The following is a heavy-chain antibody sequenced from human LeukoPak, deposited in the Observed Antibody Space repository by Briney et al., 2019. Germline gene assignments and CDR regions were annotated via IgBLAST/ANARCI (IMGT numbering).Heavy chain of an antibody. V-gene: IGHV1-2*06. CDR3: ARGYCSGGSCYSVENWFDP. CDR1: GYTFTGYY. CDR2: INPNRGGT. Sequence: ASVKVSCEAAGYTFTGYYMFWVRQAPGQGLEWMGRINPNRGGTNYAQKFQGRVTITRDTSISTAYMELSRLRSDDTAVYYCARGYCSGGSCYSVENWFDPWGQGTLVTVSS. D-gene: IGHD2-15*01. J-gene: IGHJ5*02.